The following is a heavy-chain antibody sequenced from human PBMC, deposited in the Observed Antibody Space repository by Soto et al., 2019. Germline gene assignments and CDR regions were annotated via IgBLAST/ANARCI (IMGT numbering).Heavy chain of an antibody. CDR3: ARGQYYDLWSGYNWFDP. CDR1: GYTFTSYD. V-gene: IGHV1-8*01. Sequence: QVQLVQSGAEVKKPGASVKVSCKASGYTFTSYDINWVRQATGQGLEWMGWMNPNSGNTGYAQKFQGRVTMTRNTSIRTAYMELSSLRSEDTAVYYCARGQYYDLWSGYNWFDPWGQGTLVTVSS. D-gene: IGHD3-3*01. CDR2: MNPNSGNT. J-gene: IGHJ5*02.